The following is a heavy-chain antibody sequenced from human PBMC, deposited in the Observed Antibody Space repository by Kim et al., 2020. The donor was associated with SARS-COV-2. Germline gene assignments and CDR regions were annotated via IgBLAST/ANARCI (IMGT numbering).Heavy chain of an antibody. Sequence: PPLKTRVTLSVDTSKNQFSLKLSSVTAADTAVYYCARDRVLMVYYDAFDIWGQGTMVTVSS. CDR3: ARDRVLMVYYDAFDI. D-gene: IGHD2-8*01. V-gene: IGHV4-59*01. J-gene: IGHJ3*02.